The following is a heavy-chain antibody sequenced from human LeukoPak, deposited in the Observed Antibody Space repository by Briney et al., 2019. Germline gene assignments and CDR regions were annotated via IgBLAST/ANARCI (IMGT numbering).Heavy chain of an antibody. Sequence: PGGSLRLSCAAPGFTFSSYSMNWVRQAPGKGLEWVSYISSSSSTIYYADSVKGRFTISRDNAKNSLYLQMNSLRAEDTAVYYCARDGLLTGVDAFDIWGQGTMVTVAS. CDR1: GFTFSSYS. J-gene: IGHJ3*02. CDR3: ARDGLLTGVDAFDI. D-gene: IGHD3-9*01. V-gene: IGHV3-48*04. CDR2: ISSSSSTI.